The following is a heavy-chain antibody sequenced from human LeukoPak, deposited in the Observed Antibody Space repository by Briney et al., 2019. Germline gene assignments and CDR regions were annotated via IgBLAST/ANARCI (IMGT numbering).Heavy chain of an antibody. V-gene: IGHV4-59*01. J-gene: IGHJ6*03. Sequence: SETLSLTCTVSGGSITNYNWSWIRQPPGKGLEWIGYIYYSGSTNYNPSLKSRVTMSVDTSKNQFSLKLGSVTAADTAVYYCARGDCSSTSCYFGYYYMDVWGKGTTVTVSS. CDR3: ARGDCSSTSCYFGYYYMDV. CDR1: GGSITNYN. CDR2: IYYSGST. D-gene: IGHD2-2*01.